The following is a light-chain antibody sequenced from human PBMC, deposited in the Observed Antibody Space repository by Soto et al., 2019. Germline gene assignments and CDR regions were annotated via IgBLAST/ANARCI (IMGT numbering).Light chain of an antibody. CDR3: QQYNNWWT. CDR1: ESVSSN. V-gene: IGKV3-15*01. CDR2: GAS. Sequence: EIVMTQSTVTLSLSPGERATLSCRAGESVSSNLAWYQQKPGQAPRLLIYGASTRATGVPARFTGIGSGTEFTLTISSLKFDDSAVDYCQQYNNWWTFGQGTKVDIK. J-gene: IGKJ1*01.